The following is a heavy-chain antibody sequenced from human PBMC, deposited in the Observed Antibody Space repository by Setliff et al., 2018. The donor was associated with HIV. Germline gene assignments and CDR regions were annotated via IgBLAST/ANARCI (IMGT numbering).Heavy chain of an antibody. CDR1: GGSFSGFY. CDR3: ARATATYWYSIPRDYIYHMDV. J-gene: IGHJ6*03. V-gene: IGHV4-34*01. CDR2: ITHSGRT. D-gene: IGHD2-8*02. Sequence: SETLSLTCAVYGGSFSGFYWTWIRQPPGKGLEWIGEITHSGRTNFRPSLRSRVTMSRDTSKNQFSLKLSPVTAADTAVYYCARATATYWYSIPRDYIYHMDVWGEGTTVTVSS.